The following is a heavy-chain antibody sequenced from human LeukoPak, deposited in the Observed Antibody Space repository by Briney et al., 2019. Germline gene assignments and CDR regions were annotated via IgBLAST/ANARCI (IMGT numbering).Heavy chain of an antibody. CDR2: ISGSGGST. V-gene: IGHV3-23*01. CDR3: AKGGGAAAGTTWDPSLGY. D-gene: IGHD6-13*01. Sequence: GGSLRLSCAASGFTFSSYAMSWVRQAPGKGLEWVSAISGSGGSTYYADSVKGRFTISRDNSKNTLYLQMNSLRAEDTAVYYCAKGGGAAAGTTWDPSLGYWGQGTLVTVSS. CDR1: GFTFSSYA. J-gene: IGHJ4*02.